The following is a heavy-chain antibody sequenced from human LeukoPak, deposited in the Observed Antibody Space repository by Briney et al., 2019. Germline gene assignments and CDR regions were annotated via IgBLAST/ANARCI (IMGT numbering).Heavy chain of an antibody. D-gene: IGHD6-13*01. CDR2: IYYSGSP. J-gene: IGHJ4*02. CDR1: GGSISNNNYY. CDR3: ARGQPLFDY. Sequence: SETLSLTCTVSGGSISNNNYYWAWIRQPPGKGLECIGSIYYSGSPYYNPSLKSRVTISVDTSKNQFSLRLSSVTAADTAVYYCARGQPLFDYWGQGTLVTVSS. V-gene: IGHV4-39*01.